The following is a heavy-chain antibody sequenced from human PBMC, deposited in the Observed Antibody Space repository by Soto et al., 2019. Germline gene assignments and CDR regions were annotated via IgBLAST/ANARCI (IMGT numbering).Heavy chain of an antibody. V-gene: IGHV4-39*01. CDR1: GGSISSSSYY. CDR2: IYYSGST. Sequence: QLQLQESGPGLVKPSETLSLTCTVSGGSISSSSYYWGWIRQPPGKGLEWTGSIYYSGSTYYNPSLKWRVPIPVDTPKNPFPLKLSSVPAAATAVYYCARNRPVGVVALYYFDYWGQGTLVTVSS. D-gene: IGHD2-15*01. J-gene: IGHJ4*01. CDR3: ARNRPVGVVALYYFDY.